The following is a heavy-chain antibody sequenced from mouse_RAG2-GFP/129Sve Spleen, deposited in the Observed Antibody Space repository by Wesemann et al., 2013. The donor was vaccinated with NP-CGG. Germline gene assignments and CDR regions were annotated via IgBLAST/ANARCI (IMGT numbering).Heavy chain of an antibody. V-gene: IGHV3-6*02. D-gene: IGHD2-10*01. CDR1: GYSITSGYY. CDR3: ARSYYGKGAWFAY. CDR2: ISYDGSN. J-gene: IGHJ3*01. Sequence: DVQLQESGPGLVKPSQSLSLTCSVTGYSITSGYYWNWIRQFPGNKLEWMGYISYDGSNNYNPSLKNRISITRDTSKNQFFLKLNSVTTEDTATYYCARSYYGKGAWFAYWGQGTLVTVSA.